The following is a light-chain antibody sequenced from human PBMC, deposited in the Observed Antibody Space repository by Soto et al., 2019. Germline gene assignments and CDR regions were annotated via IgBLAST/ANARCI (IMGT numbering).Light chain of an antibody. Sequence: QSALTQPASVSGSPGQSITISCTGTSSDIGGYKYVSWYQQHPGKAPKLMIYEVSNRPSGVSNRFSGSKSRNTASLTISGLQAEDEADYYCMSYTTTSTLVFGGGTKLTVL. J-gene: IGLJ3*02. CDR2: EVS. CDR3: MSYTTTSTLV. V-gene: IGLV2-14*01. CDR1: SSDIGGYKY.